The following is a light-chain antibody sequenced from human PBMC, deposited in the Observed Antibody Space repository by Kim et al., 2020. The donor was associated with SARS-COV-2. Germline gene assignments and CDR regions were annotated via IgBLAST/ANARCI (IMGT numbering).Light chain of an antibody. CDR3: QAWDVSTGV. CDR2: QDS. J-gene: IGLJ2*01. V-gene: IGLV3-1*01. Sequence: VAPGQTASITCAGDKLGDKYVGWYQQKPGQSPVLVIYQDSKRPSGIPVRFSGSNSGNTATLTISATQAMDEADYYCQAWDVSTGVFGGGTQLTVL. CDR1: KLGDKY.